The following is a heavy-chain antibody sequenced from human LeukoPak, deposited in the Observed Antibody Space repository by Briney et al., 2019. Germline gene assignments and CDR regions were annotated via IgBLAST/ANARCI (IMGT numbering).Heavy chain of an antibody. J-gene: IGHJ6*03. V-gene: IGHV4-59*08. CDR1: GGSISSYY. CDR2: IYSSGYT. CDR3: TRQPNYYYYMDV. Sequence: SETLSLTCSVSGGSISSYYWSWIRQPPGKGLGWIGYIYSSGYTNYNPSLKSRVTIAVDTSKNQVSLKLRSVTAADAAVYYCTRQPNYYYYMDVWGKGTTVTVSS.